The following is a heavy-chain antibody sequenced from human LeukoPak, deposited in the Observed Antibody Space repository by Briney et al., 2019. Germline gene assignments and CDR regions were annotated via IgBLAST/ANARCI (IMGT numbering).Heavy chain of an antibody. CDR2: IWSDGSNE. V-gene: IGHV3-33*01. J-gene: IGHJ4*02. CDR3: ARGCGGGPGCYILDY. D-gene: IGHD2-15*01. CDR1: GFTFSSSG. Sequence: PGGSLRLSCAASGFTFSSSGMHWVRQAPGKGLEWVAIIWSDGSNEVYIESVKGRFTISRDNSKNTLYLHMNSLRGEDTAMYFCARGCGGGPGCYILDYWGQGTLVTVSS.